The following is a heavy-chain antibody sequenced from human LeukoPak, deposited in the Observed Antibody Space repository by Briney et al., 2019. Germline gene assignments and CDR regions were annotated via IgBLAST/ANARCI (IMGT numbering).Heavy chain of an antibody. J-gene: IGHJ4*02. V-gene: IGHV3-33*01. D-gene: IGHD2-21*02. CDR1: RFIFSNYG. Sequence: GGSLRLSCIASRFIFSNYGMHWVRQVPGTGLEWVAEIWDGGRKKYYADSVKGRFTISRDNSKKTLYLQMNSLRVEDTAVYYCVRDGPRASCGGDCYPDFDYWGQGTMVTVSS. CDR2: IWDGGRKK. CDR3: VRDGPRASCGGDCYPDFDY.